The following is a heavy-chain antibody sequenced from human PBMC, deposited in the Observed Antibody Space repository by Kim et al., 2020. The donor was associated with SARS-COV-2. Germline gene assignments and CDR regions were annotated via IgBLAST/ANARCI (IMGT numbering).Heavy chain of an antibody. D-gene: IGHD3-22*01. V-gene: IGHV4-31*03. CDR2: IYYSGST. Sequence: SETLSLTCTVSGGSISSGGYYWSWIRQHPGKGLEWIGYIYYSGSTYYNPSLKSRVTISVDTSKNQFSLKLSSVTAADTAVYYCARMDYDSSGYYGDLGYFDYWGQGTLVTVSS. CDR1: GGSISSGGYY. J-gene: IGHJ4*02. CDR3: ARMDYDSSGYYGDLGYFDY.